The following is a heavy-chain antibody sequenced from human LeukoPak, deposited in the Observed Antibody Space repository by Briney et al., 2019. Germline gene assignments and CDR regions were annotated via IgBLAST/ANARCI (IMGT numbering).Heavy chain of an antibody. Sequence: GGSLRLSCTASGFTFGDYAMSWFRQAPGKGLEWVGFIRSKAYGGTTEYAASVKGRFTISRDDSKSIAYLQMNSLKTEDTAVYYCTSRITRGGHWFDPWGQETLVTVSS. J-gene: IGHJ5*02. CDR2: IRSKAYGGTT. CDR1: GFTFGDYA. D-gene: IGHD3-10*01. CDR3: TSRITRGGHWFDP. V-gene: IGHV3-49*03.